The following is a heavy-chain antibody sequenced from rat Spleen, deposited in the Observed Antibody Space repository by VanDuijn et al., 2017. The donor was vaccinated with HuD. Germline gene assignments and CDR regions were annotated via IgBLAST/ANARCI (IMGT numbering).Heavy chain of an antibody. J-gene: IGHJ3*01. CDR3: ARQGAY. CDR1: GFTFSNYR. V-gene: IGHV5-34*01. Sequence: EVQLVESGGGLVQPGRSMKLSCAASGFTFSNYRMNWIRQAPGKGLEWVASISVAGSYIYYAETVKGRFTISRDNAKDTLYLRMTSLRSEDTAFYYCARQGAYWGQGTLVTVSS. CDR2: ISVAGSYI.